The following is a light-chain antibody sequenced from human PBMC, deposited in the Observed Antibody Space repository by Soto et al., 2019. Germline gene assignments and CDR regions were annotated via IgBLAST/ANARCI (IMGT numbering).Light chain of an antibody. J-gene: IGKJ4*01. CDR3: QQNLSTPIT. Sequence: DTVMTQSPDSLAVSLGERATINCKSSQSVLYSSNNKNYLAWYQQKPGQPPKLLIYWASTRESGVPDRFSGSGSGTDFTLTISSLQAEDVAVYYCQQNLSTPITFGGGTKVELK. CDR2: WAS. CDR1: QSVLYSSNNKNY. V-gene: IGKV4-1*01.